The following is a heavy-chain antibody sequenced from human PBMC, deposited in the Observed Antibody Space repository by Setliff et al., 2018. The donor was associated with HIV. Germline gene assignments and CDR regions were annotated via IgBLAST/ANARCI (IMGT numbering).Heavy chain of an antibody. D-gene: IGHD2-2*01. CDR2: SNAYNGNT. Sequence: ASVKVSCKASGYTFSSDGISWVRQAPGQGLEWMGWSNAYNGNTNYAQKLQGRVTMTTDTSTSTAYMELRSLRSDDTAVYYCARAYCSSTSCYLYAFDIWGQGTMVTVSS. CDR1: GYTFSSDG. J-gene: IGHJ3*02. V-gene: IGHV1-18*01. CDR3: ARAYCSSTSCYLYAFDI.